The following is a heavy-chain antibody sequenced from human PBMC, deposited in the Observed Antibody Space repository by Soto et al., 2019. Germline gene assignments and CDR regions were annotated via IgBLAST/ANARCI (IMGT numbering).Heavy chain of an antibody. J-gene: IGHJ6*03. CDR2: VNSDGSST. D-gene: IGHD6-13*01. CDR1: GFTFSAYW. V-gene: IGHV3-74*01. Sequence: EVQLVESGGGLVQPGGSLRLSCAASGFTFSAYWMHWVRQAPGKGLVWVSHVNSDGSSTSYADSVKGRFTISRDNAKNTLYLQMNSLRAEDTAVYFCARYSSSSWTPNYYMDVWGKGTTVTVSS. CDR3: ARYSSSSWTPNYYMDV.